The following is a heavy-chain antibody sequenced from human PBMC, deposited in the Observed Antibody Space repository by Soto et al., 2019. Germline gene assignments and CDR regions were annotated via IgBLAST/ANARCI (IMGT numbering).Heavy chain of an antibody. D-gene: IGHD6-6*01. J-gene: IGHJ4*02. CDR2: IYSGGST. CDR3: ARGRRQQLVFDY. CDR1: GFTVSSNY. Sequence: EVQLVESGGGLVQPGGSLRLSCAASGFTVSSNYMSWVRQAPGKGLEWVSVIYSGGSTYYADSVKGRFTISRDNSKNTLYLQMNSLRAEDTAVYYGARGRRQQLVFDYWGQGTLVTVSS. V-gene: IGHV3-66*01.